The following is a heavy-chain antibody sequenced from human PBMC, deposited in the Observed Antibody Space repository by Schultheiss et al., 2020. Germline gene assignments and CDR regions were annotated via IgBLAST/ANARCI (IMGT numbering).Heavy chain of an antibody. Sequence: GGSLRLSCAASGFTFSTYEMNWVRQAPGKGLEWVSAISGSGGSTYYADSVKGRFTISRDNLKNMVYMQMNSLRVEDTAVYYCARDPFEDSTTYFDYWGQGTLGTVS. V-gene: IGHV3-23*01. J-gene: IGHJ4*02. CDR3: ARDPFEDSTTYFDY. CDR2: ISGSGGST. D-gene: IGHD2-2*01. CDR1: GFTFSTYE.